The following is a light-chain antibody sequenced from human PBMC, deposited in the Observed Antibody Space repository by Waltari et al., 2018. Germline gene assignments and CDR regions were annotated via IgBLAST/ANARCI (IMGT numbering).Light chain of an antibody. CDR2: AAS. CDR1: QGIRND. Sequence: AIQMTQSPSSLSASEGDTVTITCRASQGIRNDLGWYQQKPGKAPTLLIYAASSLQSGVPSRFSGSGSGTDCTLTISSLQPEDFATYYCLQDYNYPRTFGQGTKVGIK. V-gene: IGKV1-6*01. CDR3: LQDYNYPRT. J-gene: IGKJ1*01.